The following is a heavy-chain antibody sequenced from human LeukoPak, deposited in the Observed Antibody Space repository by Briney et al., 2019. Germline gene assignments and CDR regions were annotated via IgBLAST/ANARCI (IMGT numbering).Heavy chain of an antibody. CDR3: AKGGRPPAWSPDY. D-gene: IGHD2-15*01. CDR1: GFTFTTYS. J-gene: IGHJ4*02. V-gene: IGHV3-21*04. CDR2: ISSSSRYI. Sequence: PGGSLRLSCAASGFTFTTYSMNWVRQAPGKGLEWVSSISSSSRYIYYADSVKGRFTISRDNAKNSLYLQMNSLRAEDTALYYCAKGGRPPAWSPDYWGQGTLVTVSS.